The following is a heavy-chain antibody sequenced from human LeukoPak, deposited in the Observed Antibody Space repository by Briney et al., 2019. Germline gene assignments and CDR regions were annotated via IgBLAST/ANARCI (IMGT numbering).Heavy chain of an antibody. Sequence: ASVKVSCKASGYTFTSYYMHWVRQAPGQGLEWMGIINPSGGSTSYAQKFQGRVTMTRDTSTSTVYMELSSLRSEDTAVYYCASRITMVRGVIINDAFDIWGQGTMVTVSS. D-gene: IGHD3-10*01. J-gene: IGHJ3*02. CDR2: INPSGGST. CDR3: ASRITMVRGVIINDAFDI. V-gene: IGHV1-46*01. CDR1: GYTFTSYY.